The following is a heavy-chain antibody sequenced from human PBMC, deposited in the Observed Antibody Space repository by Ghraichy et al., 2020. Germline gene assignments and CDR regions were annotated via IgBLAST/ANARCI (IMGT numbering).Heavy chain of an antibody. CDR2: ISGSGGST. Sequence: GGSLRLSCAASGFTFSSYAMSWVRQAPGKGLEWVSAISGSGGSTYYADSVKGRFTISRDNSKNTLYLQMNSLRAEDTAVYYCASHLNEWLFGYYYAMDVWGQGTTVTVSS. CDR1: GFTFSSYA. CDR3: ASHLNEWLFGYYYAMDV. J-gene: IGHJ6*02. V-gene: IGHV3-23*01. D-gene: IGHD3-3*01.